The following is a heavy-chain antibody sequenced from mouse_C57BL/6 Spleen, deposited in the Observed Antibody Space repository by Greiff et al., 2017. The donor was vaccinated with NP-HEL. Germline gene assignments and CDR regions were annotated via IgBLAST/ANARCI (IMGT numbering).Heavy chain of an antibody. CDR3: ARHEGGATGTRGYYAMDY. CDR2: FYPGSGSI. J-gene: IGHJ4*01. D-gene: IGHD4-1*02. Sequence: LQESGAELVKPGASAKLSCKASGYTFTEYTIHWVKQRSGQGLEWIGWFYPGSGSIKYNEKFKDKATLTADKSSSTVYMELSRLTSEDSAVYCCARHEGGATGTRGYYAMDYWGQGTSVTVSS. CDR1: GYTFTEYT. V-gene: IGHV1-62-2*01.